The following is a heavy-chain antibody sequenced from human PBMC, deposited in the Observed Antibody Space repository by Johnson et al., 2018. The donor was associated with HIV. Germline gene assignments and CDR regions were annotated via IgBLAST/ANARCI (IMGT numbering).Heavy chain of an antibody. CDR1: GFTFSDYY. Sequence: QVQLVESGGGLVKPGGSLRLSCAASGFTFSDYYMSWIRQAPGKGLEWVSYISSSGSTIYYADSVKGRFTISRDNAKNSLYLQMNSLKTEDTAVYYCTTFGYSSGWYANAFDIWGQGTMVTVSS. J-gene: IGHJ3*02. CDR2: ISSSGSTI. V-gene: IGHV3-11*01. D-gene: IGHD6-19*01. CDR3: TTFGYSSGWYANAFDI.